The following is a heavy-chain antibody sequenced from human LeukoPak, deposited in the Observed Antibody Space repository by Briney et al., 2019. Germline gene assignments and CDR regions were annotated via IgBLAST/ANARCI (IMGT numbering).Heavy chain of an antibody. CDR3: ARGYTAMAGEHFDY. D-gene: IGHD5-18*01. CDR1: GYSFTDYS. CDR2: ISAYNGNT. Sequence: ASVKVSCKASGYSFTDYSISWVRQAPGQGLEWMGWISAYNGNTNYAQKLQGRVTMTTDTSTSTAYMELRSLRSDDTAVYYCARGYTAMAGEHFDYWGQGTLVTVSS. V-gene: IGHV1-18*01. J-gene: IGHJ4*02.